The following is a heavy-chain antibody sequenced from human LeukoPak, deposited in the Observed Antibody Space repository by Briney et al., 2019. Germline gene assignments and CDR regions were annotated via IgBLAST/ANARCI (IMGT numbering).Heavy chain of an antibody. V-gene: IGHV1-69*01. CDR1: GGTFSSYA. CDR3: AKLDYDSSGRRDY. Sequence: GASVKVSCTASGGTFSSYAISWVRQAPGQGLEWMGGIIPIFGTANYAQKFQGRVTITADESTSTAYMELSSLRSEDTAVYYCAKLDYDSSGRRDYWGQGTLVTVSS. J-gene: IGHJ4*02. D-gene: IGHD3-22*01. CDR2: IIPIFGTA.